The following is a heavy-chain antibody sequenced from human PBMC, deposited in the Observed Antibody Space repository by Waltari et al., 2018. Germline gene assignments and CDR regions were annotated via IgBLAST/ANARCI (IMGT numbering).Heavy chain of an antibody. CDR3: ARSCTGGVCLNYYGMDV. CDR2: INPNSGGT. V-gene: IGHV1-2*06. Sequence: QVQLVQSGAEVKKPGASVKVSCKASGYTFTGYYMQWVRQAPGQGLEWMGRINPNSGGTNYAQKFQGRVTMIRDTSISTAYMELSRLRSDDTAVYYCARSCTGGVCLNYYGMDVWGQGTTVTVSS. D-gene: IGHD2-8*02. J-gene: IGHJ6*02. CDR1: GYTFTGYY.